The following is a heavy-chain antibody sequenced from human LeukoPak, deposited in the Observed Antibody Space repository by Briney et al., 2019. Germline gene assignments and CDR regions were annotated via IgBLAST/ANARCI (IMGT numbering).Heavy chain of an antibody. CDR3: ARDSGRYCTIDSCYTDFDY. D-gene: IGHD2-2*02. CDR1: GFTFSSYT. J-gene: IGHJ4*01. V-gene: IGHV3-48*04. CDR2: ISSSGTIE. Sequence: GGSLRLSCAASGFTFSSYTLHWVRQAPGKGLEWVSYISSSGTIEFYADSVKGRFAISRENGKNALYLQMNSLRAEDTAVYYCARDSGRYCTIDSCYTDFDYWGRGTLVSVSS.